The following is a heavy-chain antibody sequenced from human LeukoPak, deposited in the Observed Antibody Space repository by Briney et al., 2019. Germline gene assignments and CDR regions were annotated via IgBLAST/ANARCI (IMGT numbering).Heavy chain of an antibody. CDR3: ARGRPPSGYDFSY. Sequence: LSETLSLTCVVYGGSFSGYYWSWIRQPPGKGLEWIGEINHSGSTNYNPSLKSRVTISVDTSKNQFSLKLSSVTAADTAVYYCARGRPPSGYDFSYWGQGTLVTVSS. D-gene: IGHD5-12*01. CDR1: GGSFSGYY. V-gene: IGHV4-34*01. CDR2: INHSGST. J-gene: IGHJ4*02.